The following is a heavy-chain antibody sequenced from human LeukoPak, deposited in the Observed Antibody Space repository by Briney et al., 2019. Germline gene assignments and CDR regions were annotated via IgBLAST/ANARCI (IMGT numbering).Heavy chain of an antibody. CDR1: GFTFSNAW. J-gene: IGHJ4*02. Sequence: PGGSLRLSCVASGFTFSNAWMSWVRQAPGKGLEWVGLIRSKAFGGTTEYAASVKGRFTISRDESKSIAYLQMNSLKTEDTAVYYCTRGPDLDTVLGRGLMFTVLFDFWGQGTLVTVSS. V-gene: IGHV3-49*04. D-gene: IGHD5-18*01. CDR2: IRSKAFGGTT. CDR3: TRGPDLDTVLGRGLMFTVLFDF.